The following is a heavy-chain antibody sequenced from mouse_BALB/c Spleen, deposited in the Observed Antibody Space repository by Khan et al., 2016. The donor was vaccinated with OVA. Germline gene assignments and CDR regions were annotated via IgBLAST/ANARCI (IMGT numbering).Heavy chain of an antibody. V-gene: IGHV3-2*02. Sequence: EVQLQESGPGLVKPSQSLSLTCTVTGYSITSGYAWNWIRQFPGNKLEWMGYISYSGVTRYTPSLKSRIPITRDTSKNKFFLQLNSVTTEDTATYYCARGNYYGYYFDYWGQGTTLTVSS. CDR1: GYSITSGYA. D-gene: IGHD1-1*01. CDR3: ARGNYYGYYFDY. CDR2: ISYSGVT. J-gene: IGHJ2*01.